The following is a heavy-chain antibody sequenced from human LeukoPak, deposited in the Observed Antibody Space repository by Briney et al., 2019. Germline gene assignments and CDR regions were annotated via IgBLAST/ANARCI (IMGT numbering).Heavy chain of an antibody. CDR2: MHYSGST. CDR1: GGSINSGDHY. Sequence: PSQTLSLTCTVSGGSINSGDHYWGWIRQSPETGLEWIGSMHYSGSTYYNPSLNSRVTISVDTSKNQFSLKLTSVTAADTAVYYCCGSGWFAGPFGYWGQGALVTVSS. J-gene: IGHJ4*02. CDR3: CGSGWFAGPFGY. V-gene: IGHV4-39*07. D-gene: IGHD6-19*01.